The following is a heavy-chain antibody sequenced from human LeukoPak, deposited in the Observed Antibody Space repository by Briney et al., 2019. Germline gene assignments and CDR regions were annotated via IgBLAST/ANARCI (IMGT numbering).Heavy chain of an antibody. V-gene: IGHV4-4*07. Sequence: SETLSLTCTVSGGSISSYYWSWIRQPAGKGLEWIGRIYTSGSTTYNPSLKSRVTMSVDTSKNQFSLKLSSVTAADTAVYYCARDGSSGWYRGWFDPWGQGTLVSVSS. D-gene: IGHD6-19*01. CDR2: IYTSGST. CDR1: GGSISSYY. J-gene: IGHJ5*02. CDR3: ARDGSSGWYRGWFDP.